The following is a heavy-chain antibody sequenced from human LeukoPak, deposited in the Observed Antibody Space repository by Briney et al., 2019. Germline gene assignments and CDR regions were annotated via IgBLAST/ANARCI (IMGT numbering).Heavy chain of an antibody. V-gene: IGHV3-30-3*01. CDR3: ARGDSNLRAGGVNWFDP. Sequence: GRSLRLSCAASGFTFSSYAMHWVRQAPGKGLEWVAVMSYDGSNKYYADSVEGRFTISRDNSKNTLYLQMNSLRAEDTAVYYCARGDSNLRAGGVNWFDPWGQGTLVTVSS. CDR2: MSYDGSNK. D-gene: IGHD4-11*01. J-gene: IGHJ5*02. CDR1: GFTFSSYA.